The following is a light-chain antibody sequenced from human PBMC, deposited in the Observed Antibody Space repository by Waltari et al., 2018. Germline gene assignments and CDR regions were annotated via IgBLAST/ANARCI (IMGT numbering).Light chain of an antibody. CDR1: SSARGGDQH. CDR2: DVS. Sequence: QSALTQPDSESGSPGQSIPISCNRTSSARGGDQHLSWSQQHPGKAPKPMIYDVSNRPSCVSNRFSGSKSGNTASLTISGLQAEDEADYYCSSYTSSSTLLFGGGTKLTVL. J-gene: IGLJ2*01. V-gene: IGLV2-14*03. CDR3: SSYTSSSTLL.